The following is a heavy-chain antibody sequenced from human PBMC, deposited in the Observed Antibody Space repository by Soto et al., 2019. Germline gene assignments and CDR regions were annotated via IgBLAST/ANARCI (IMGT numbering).Heavy chain of an antibody. CDR3: ARIAAGYAFDL. Sequence: ASLKVSCKASGGTFSSYTISWVRQAPGQGLEWMGRIIPILGIANYAQKFQGRVTITADKSTSTAYMELSSLRSEDTAVYYCARIAAGYAFDLWGQGTMVNVSS. V-gene: IGHV1-69*02. J-gene: IGHJ3*01. CDR1: GGTFSSYT. CDR2: IIPILGIA. D-gene: IGHD6-13*01.